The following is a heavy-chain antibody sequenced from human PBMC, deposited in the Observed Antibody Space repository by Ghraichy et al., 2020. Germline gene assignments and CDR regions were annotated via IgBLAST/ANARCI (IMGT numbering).Heavy chain of an antibody. CDR2: IYYSGST. CDR1: GGSISSGGYY. D-gene: IGHD5-18*01. Sequence: SETLSLTCTVSGGSISSGGYYWSWIRQHPGKGLEWIGYIYYSGSTYYNPSLKSRVTISVDTSKNQFSLKLSSVTAADTAVYYCARLRPDTAINWGQGTLVTVSS. CDR3: ARLRPDTAIN. V-gene: IGHV4-31*03. J-gene: IGHJ4*02.